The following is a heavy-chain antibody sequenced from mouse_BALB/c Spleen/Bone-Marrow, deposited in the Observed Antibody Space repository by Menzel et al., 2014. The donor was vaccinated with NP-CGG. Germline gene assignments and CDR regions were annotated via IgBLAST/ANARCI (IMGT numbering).Heavy chain of an antibody. CDR1: GFTFSSYA. J-gene: IGHJ3*01. V-gene: IGHV5-6-5*01. Sequence: EVTLVESGGGLVKPGGSLKLSCAASGFTFSSYAMSWVRQTPEKRLEWVASISSGGSTYYPDSVKGRFTIPRDNARNILYLQMSSLRSEDTAMYYCAREGDGYDPAWFAYWGQGTLVTVSA. D-gene: IGHD2-2*01. CDR3: AREGDGYDPAWFAY. CDR2: ISSGGST.